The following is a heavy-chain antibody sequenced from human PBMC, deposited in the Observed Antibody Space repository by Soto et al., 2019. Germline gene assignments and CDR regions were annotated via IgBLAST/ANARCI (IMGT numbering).Heavy chain of an antibody. D-gene: IGHD1-1*01. Sequence: GGSLRLSCAASGFNFNTFAMSWIRQAPGKGLEWVSHISSSGGSRDYADSVRGRFTISRDNSKNVLFLQMNSLRADDTATYYCEKDPTSSWTANWVDPWGKGTLVTVSS. J-gene: IGHJ5*02. CDR1: GFNFNTFA. CDR2: ISSSGGSR. V-gene: IGHV3-23*01. CDR3: EKDPTSSWTANWVDP.